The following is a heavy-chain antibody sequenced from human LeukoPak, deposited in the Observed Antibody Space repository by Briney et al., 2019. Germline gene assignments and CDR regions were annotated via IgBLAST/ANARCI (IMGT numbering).Heavy chain of an antibody. V-gene: IGHV4-38-2*02. CDR1: GYSISSGNY. CDR2: IYHSGST. Sequence: PSETLSLTCSVSGYSISSGNYWGWIRLPPGKGLQWIGSIYHSGSTYYNPSLKSRVTISVDTSKNQFSLKLSSVTAAENGVYYCARDLGYCSSTSCDTFDYWGQGTLVTVSS. J-gene: IGHJ4*02. D-gene: IGHD2-2*03. CDR3: ARDLGYCSSTSCDTFDY.